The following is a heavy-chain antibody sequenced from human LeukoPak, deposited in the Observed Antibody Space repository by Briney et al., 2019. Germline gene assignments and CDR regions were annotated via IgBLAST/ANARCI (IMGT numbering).Heavy chain of an antibody. J-gene: IGHJ4*02. CDR2: ITSSGSIT. CDR1: GFTFSSYV. D-gene: IGHD5-24*01. CDR3: ARDPRDAYNDS. Sequence: GGSLRLSCAASGFTFSSYVMNWVRQAPGKGLEWVSYITSSGSITYYADSVKGRFTISRDNAKNSLYLQMNSLRAEDTAVYYCARDPRDAYNDSWGQGTLVTVSS. V-gene: IGHV3-48*03.